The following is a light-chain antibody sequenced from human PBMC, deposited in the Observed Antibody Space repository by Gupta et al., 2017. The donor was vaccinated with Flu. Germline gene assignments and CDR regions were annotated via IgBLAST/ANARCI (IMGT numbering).Light chain of an antibody. CDR2: GAS. CDR1: QSVRSNY. CDR3: QQYGTF. J-gene: IGKJ3*01. Sequence: QSPGTRSLSPGERATLSCRASQSVRSNYLAWYQQKPGQAPRLLIYGASNRATGIPDRFSGSGSGTDFTLTISRLEPEDFAVYYCQQYGTFFGPGTKVDIK. V-gene: IGKV3-20*01.